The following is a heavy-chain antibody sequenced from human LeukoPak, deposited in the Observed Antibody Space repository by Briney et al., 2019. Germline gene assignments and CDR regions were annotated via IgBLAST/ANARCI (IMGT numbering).Heavy chain of an antibody. Sequence: PSGTLSLTCAVSGVSISSSNWWSWVRQPPGEGLEWIGEIYHSGSTNYNPSLKSRVTISVDKSKNQFSLKLSSVTAADTAVYYCASFPRGYSGYDPQFDYWGQGTLVTVSS. D-gene: IGHD5-12*01. J-gene: IGHJ4*02. CDR2: IYHSGST. V-gene: IGHV4-4*02. CDR1: GVSISSSNW. CDR3: ASFPRGYSGYDPQFDY.